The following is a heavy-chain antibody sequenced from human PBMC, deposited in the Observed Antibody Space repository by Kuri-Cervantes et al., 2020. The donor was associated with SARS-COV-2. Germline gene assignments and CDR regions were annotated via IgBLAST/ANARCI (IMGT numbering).Heavy chain of an antibody. V-gene: IGHV3-23*01. J-gene: IGHJ4*02. CDR3: ARDFSITIFGVVIGDHYFDY. CDR2: ISGSGGST. D-gene: IGHD3-3*01. CDR1: GFTFSSYA. Sequence: GESLKISCAASGFTFSSYAMSWVRQAPGKGLGWVSAISGSGGSTYYADSVKGRFTISRDNSKNTLYLQMNSLRAEDTAVYYCARDFSITIFGVVIGDHYFDYWGQGTLVTVSS.